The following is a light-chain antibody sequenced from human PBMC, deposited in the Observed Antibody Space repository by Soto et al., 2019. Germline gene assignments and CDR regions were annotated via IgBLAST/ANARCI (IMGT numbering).Light chain of an antibody. J-gene: IGKJ1*01. V-gene: IGKV3-15*01. CDR3: QQYAVWPPQT. CDR2: GAS. CDR1: QSVSSN. Sequence: EILLTQSPGTLSLSPGERATLSCRASQSVSSNLAWYQQKPGQTPRLLIFGASTRATGIPARFSGSGSGTEFTLTISSLQPEDFAVYYCQQYAVWPPQTFGQGTKVDIK.